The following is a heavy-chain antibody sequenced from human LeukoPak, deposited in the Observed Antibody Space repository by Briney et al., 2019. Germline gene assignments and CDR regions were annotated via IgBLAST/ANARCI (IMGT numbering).Heavy chain of an antibody. Sequence: SETLSLTCTVSGGSISSYYWSWIRQPPGKGPEWIGYIYYSGSTNYNPSLKSRVTISVDTSKNQFSLKLSSVTAADTAVYYCARLRLTPNQFDYWGQGTLVTVSS. D-gene: IGHD3-9*01. J-gene: IGHJ4*02. CDR2: IYYSGST. CDR3: ARLRLTPNQFDY. V-gene: IGHV4-59*08. CDR1: GGSISSYY.